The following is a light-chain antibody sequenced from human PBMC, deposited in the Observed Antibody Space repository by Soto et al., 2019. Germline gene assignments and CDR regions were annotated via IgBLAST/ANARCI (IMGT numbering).Light chain of an antibody. CDR1: QSVSGSY. Sequence: EIVLTQSPDTLSLSPGERATLSCRASQSVSGSYLAWYQQKPGQAPRLLIYGASTRATGIPARFSGSGSGTDFTLTISRLEPEDEAVYCCQQYGSSPWTFGQGTKVDIK. CDR3: QQYGSSPWT. CDR2: GAS. V-gene: IGKV3-20*01. J-gene: IGKJ1*01.